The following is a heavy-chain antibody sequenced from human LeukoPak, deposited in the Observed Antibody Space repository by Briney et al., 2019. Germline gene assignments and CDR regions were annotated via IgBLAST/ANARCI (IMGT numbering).Heavy chain of an antibody. CDR1: GYTFTRYY. J-gene: IGHJ4*02. CDR3: ARKAYCGGDCYSSAPGMEYYFDY. D-gene: IGHD2-21*02. Sequence: ASVRVSCKASGYTFTRYYMLWVRQAPGQGREWMGWINPNSGGPNYAQKFQGRVTMTRDTSISTAYMELSRLKSDDTAVYYCARKAYCGGDCYSSAPGMEYYFDYWGQGTLVTVSS. CDR2: INPNSGGP. V-gene: IGHV1-2*02.